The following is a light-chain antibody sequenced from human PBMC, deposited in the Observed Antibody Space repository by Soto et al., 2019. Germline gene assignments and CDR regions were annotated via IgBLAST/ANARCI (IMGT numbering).Light chain of an antibody. CDR1: QSVTNN. CDR3: QQYHRWPPLT. Sequence: EIVMTQSPATLSVSPGERATLSCRASQSVTNNIAWYQQKPGQTPRLLIYGASTRATGTPARFSGSGSGTEFALTISSLQSEDFAVYYCQQYHRWPPLTFGPGTKVDIK. V-gene: IGKV3-15*01. J-gene: IGKJ3*01. CDR2: GAS.